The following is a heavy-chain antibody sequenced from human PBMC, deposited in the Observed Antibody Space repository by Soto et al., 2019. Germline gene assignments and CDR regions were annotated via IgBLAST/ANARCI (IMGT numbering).Heavy chain of an antibody. CDR1: GGSISSYY. CDR2: IYYSGST. Sequence: QVQLQESGPGLVKPSETLSLTCTVSGGSISSYYWSWIRQPPGKGLEWIGYIYYSGSTNYNPSLKSRVTISVDTSKNQFTLKLSSVTAADTAVYYCARTEDMANDAFDLWGQGTMVTVSS. V-gene: IGHV4-59*01. J-gene: IGHJ3*01. D-gene: IGHD2-15*01. CDR3: ARTEDMANDAFDL.